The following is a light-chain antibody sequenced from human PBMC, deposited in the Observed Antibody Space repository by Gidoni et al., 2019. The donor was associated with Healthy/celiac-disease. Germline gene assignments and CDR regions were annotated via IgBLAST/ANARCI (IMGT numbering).Light chain of an antibody. J-gene: IGKJ1*01. Sequence: DIVLTQSPATLSLSPGERATLSCRASQSVSSYLAWYQQKPGQAPRLLIYEASNSATGIPARFSGSGSGTDFTLTISSLEPEDFAVYYCQQRSNWPWTFGQGTKVEIK. V-gene: IGKV3-11*01. CDR3: QQRSNWPWT. CDR1: QSVSSY. CDR2: EAS.